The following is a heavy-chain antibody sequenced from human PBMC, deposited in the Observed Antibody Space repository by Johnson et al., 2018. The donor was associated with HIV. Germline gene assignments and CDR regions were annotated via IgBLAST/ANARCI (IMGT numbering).Heavy chain of an antibody. D-gene: IGHD4-11*01. Sequence: VQLVESGGGLVQPGRSLRLSCAASGFTFDDYALHWVRQAPGQGLEWVSGISWNSGSIGSADSVKGRFTISRDNSKNSLYLQMNSLRAEDTAFYYCAKDLNPLTTLDAFDIWGQGTMVTVSS. CDR2: ISWNSGSI. CDR1: GFTFDDYA. V-gene: IGHV3-9*01. J-gene: IGHJ3*02. CDR3: AKDLNPLTTLDAFDI.